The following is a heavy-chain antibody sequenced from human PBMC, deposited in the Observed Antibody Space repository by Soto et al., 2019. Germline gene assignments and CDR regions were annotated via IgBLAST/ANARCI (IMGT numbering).Heavy chain of an antibody. D-gene: IGHD3-10*01. CDR1: GGSISSGGYS. V-gene: IGHV4-30-2*01. CDR3: ARAPYGSGSYYFDY. CDR2: IYHSGST. Sequence: SETLSLTYTVSGGSISSGGYSWSWIRQPPGKGLEWIGYIYHSGSTYYNPSLKSRVTISVDRSKNQFSLKLSSVTAADTAVYYCARAPYGSGSYYFDYWGQGTLVTVSS. J-gene: IGHJ4*02.